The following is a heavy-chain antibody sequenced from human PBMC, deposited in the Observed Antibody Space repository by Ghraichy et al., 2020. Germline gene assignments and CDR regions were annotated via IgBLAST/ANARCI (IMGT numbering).Heavy chain of an antibody. J-gene: IGHJ6*02. CDR3: AREIDFWSGLGYYYYGMDV. CDR1: GFTFSSYA. CDR2: ISSNGGST. D-gene: IGHD3-3*01. Sequence: GSLNISCAASGFTFSSYAMHWVRQAPGKGLEYVSAISSNGGSTYYANSVKGRFTISRDNSKNTLYLQMGSLRAEDMAVYYCAREIDFWSGLGYYYYGMDVWGQGTTVTVSS. V-gene: IGHV3-64*01.